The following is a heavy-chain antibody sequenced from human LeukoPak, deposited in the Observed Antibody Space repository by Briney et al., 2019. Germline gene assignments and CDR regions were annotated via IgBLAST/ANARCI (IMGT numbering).Heavy chain of an antibody. J-gene: IGHJ4*02. Sequence: ASVKVSCKASGYNFIDHYIYWLRQAPGQRLEWMGWINPNSGATNYAQKFQGRVTMTGDTSMNTAHMELSRLTSDDTAMYFCARSVWYSGSYGFDYWGQGTLVRVAS. CDR2: INPNSGAT. D-gene: IGHD1-26*01. V-gene: IGHV1-2*02. CDR1: GYNFIDHY. CDR3: ARSVWYSGSYGFDY.